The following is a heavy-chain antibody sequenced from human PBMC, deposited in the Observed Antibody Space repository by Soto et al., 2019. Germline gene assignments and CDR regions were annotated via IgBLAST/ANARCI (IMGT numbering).Heavy chain of an antibody. CDR3: ARVGVDYFVSSGPPAGFDP. J-gene: IGHJ5*02. Sequence: QVQLVQSGAEVKKPGSSVKVSCKASGGTFSSYAISWVRQAPGQGLEWMGGIIPIFGTANYAQKFQGRVTITADKSPSTAYMELSSLRSEDTAVYYCARVGVDYFVSSGPPAGFDPWGQGTLVTVSS. V-gene: IGHV1-69*06. D-gene: IGHD3-22*01. CDR2: IIPIFGTA. CDR1: GGTFSSYA.